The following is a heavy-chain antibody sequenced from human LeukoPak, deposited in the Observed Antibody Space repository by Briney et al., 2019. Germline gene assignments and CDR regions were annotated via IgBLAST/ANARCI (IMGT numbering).Heavy chain of an antibody. CDR3: ARSITGTLFDY. CDR2: IYHSGST. CDR1: GYSISSGYY. Sequence: SETLSLTCAVSGYSISSGYYWGWIRQPPGKGLEGIGSIYHSGSTYYNPSLKSRVTISVDTSKNQFSLKLSSVTAADTAVYYCARSITGTLFDYWGQGTLVTVSA. D-gene: IGHD1-20*01. V-gene: IGHV4-38-2*01. J-gene: IGHJ4*02.